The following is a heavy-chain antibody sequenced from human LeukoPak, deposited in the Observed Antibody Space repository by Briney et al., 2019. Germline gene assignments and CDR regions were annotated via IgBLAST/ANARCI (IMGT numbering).Heavy chain of an antibody. V-gene: IGHV4-4*02. CDR1: GVSISSSNW. CDR3: AREQGGNYFDY. D-gene: IGHD3-16*01. CDR2: IYHSGST. Sequence: SETLSLTCAVSGVSISSSNWWSWVRQPPGKGLEWIGEIYHSGSTNYNLSPKSRVTISVDNSKNQFSLKLSSVTAADTAVYYCAREQGGNYFDYWGQGTLVTVSS. J-gene: IGHJ4*02.